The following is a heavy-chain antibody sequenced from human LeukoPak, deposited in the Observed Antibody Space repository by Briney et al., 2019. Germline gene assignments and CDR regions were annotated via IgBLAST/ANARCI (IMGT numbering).Heavy chain of an antibody. CDR3: AKWGDYDVLTGYYVSDY. CDR2: ITGSGGNT. J-gene: IGHJ4*02. V-gene: IGHV3-23*01. CDR1: GFTFSNHA. D-gene: IGHD3-9*01. Sequence: GASLRLSCAASGFTFSNHAISCVRQAPGKGLEWVSAITGSGGNTYYAESVKGRFTISRDNSKDTVFLQMNSLRAEDTAVYYCAKWGDYDVLTGYYVSDYWGQGTLVTVSS.